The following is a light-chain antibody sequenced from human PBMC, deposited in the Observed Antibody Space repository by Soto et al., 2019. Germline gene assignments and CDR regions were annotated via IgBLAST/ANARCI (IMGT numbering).Light chain of an antibody. CDR2: GAS. V-gene: IGKV3-20*01. CDR1: QSVSSSF. CDR3: QQYGSSPLT. J-gene: IGKJ4*01. Sequence: EIVLTQSPGTLSLSPGERATLSCRASQSVSSSFLAWYQQKPGQAPRLLIYGASSRATGVPDRFSGSGSGTAFTLTISRLEPEDVAVYYCQQYGSSPLTFGGVTKVE.